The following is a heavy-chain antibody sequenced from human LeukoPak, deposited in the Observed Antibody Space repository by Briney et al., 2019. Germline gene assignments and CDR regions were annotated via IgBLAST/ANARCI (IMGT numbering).Heavy chain of an antibody. V-gene: IGHV3-15*01. CDR2: IKSKTDGGTT. Sequence: GGSLRLSCAASGFTFSNAWMSWVRQAPGKGLEWVGRIKSKTDGGTTDYAAPVKGRFTISRYDSKNTLYLQMNNLKTEDTAVYYCTSSSSYCISTSCYWALDSFDIWGQGTMVTVSS. CDR3: TSSSSYCISTSCYWALDSFDI. D-gene: IGHD2-2*01. CDR1: GFTFSNAW. J-gene: IGHJ3*02.